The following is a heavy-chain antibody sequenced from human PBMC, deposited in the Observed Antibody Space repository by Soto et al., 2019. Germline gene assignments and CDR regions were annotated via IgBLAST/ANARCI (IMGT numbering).Heavy chain of an antibody. Sequence: GESLKISCKGSGYSFTSYWIGWVRQMPGKGLEWMGIIYPGDSDTRYSPSFQGQVTISADKSISTAYLQWSSLKASDTAMYYCARQVVSGWFGEFTGFDIWGQGTMVTVSS. CDR1: GYSFTSYW. CDR3: ARQVVSGWFGEFTGFDI. J-gene: IGHJ3*02. CDR2: IYPGDSDT. D-gene: IGHD3-10*01. V-gene: IGHV5-51*01.